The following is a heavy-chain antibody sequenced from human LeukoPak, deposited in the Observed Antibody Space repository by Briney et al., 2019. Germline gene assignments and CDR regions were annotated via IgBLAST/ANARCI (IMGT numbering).Heavy chain of an antibody. D-gene: IGHD6-19*01. J-gene: IGHJ6*03. V-gene: IGHV3-30*02. CDR1: GFTFSSYG. CDR2: IRYDGSNK. Sequence: GGTLRLSCAASGFTFSSYGMHWVRQAPGKGLEWVAFIRYDGSNKYYADSVKGRFTISRDNSKNTLYLQMNSLRAEDTAVYYCAKEGSSGWYRDYYYYMDVWGKGTTVTISS. CDR3: AKEGSSGWYRDYYYYMDV.